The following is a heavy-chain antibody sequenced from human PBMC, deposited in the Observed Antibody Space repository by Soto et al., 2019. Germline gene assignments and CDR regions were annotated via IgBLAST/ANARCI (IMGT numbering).Heavy chain of an antibody. D-gene: IGHD3-10*01. Sequence: GASVNVSCKASGYTFTSYDINWVRQATGQGLEWMGWMNPNSGNTGYAQKFQGRVTMTRNTSISTAYMELSSLRSEDTAVYYCARGRDLLWFGESYAFDIWGQGTMVTVSS. V-gene: IGHV1-8*01. CDR2: MNPNSGNT. CDR3: ARGRDLLWFGESYAFDI. J-gene: IGHJ3*02. CDR1: GYTFTSYD.